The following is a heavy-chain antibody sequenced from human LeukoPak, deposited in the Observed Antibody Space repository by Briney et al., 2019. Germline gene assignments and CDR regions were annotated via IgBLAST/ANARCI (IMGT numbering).Heavy chain of an antibody. CDR1: GFTFSSYA. CDR2: IKQDGSEK. V-gene: IGHV3-7*01. CDR3: ARDFFRSRVDDAFDI. Sequence: PGGSLRLSCAASGFTFSSYAMSWVRQVPGKGLEWAANIKQDGSEKYYVDSVKGRFTISRDNAKKSLYLQMSSLRAEDTAVYYCARDFFRSRVDDAFDIWGQGTMVTVSS. J-gene: IGHJ3*02.